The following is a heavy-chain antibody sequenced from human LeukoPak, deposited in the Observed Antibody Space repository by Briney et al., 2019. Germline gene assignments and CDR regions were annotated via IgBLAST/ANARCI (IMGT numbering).Heavy chain of an antibody. Sequence: GGSLRLSCAASGFTFSSYGMHWVRQAPGKGLEWVAFIRDDGSNKYYADSVKGRFTISRDNSKNTLYLQMNSLRAEDTAVYYCAKDSGSYDYWGQGTLVTVSS. D-gene: IGHD1-26*01. J-gene: IGHJ4*02. CDR2: IRDDGSNK. CDR3: AKDSGSYDY. V-gene: IGHV3-30*02. CDR1: GFTFSSYG.